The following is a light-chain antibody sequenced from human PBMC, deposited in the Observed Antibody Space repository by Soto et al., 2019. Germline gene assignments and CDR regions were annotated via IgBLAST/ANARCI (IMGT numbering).Light chain of an antibody. J-gene: IGKJ2*01. V-gene: IGKV1-9*01. CDR3: QQLNSYPRT. CDR1: QGISSY. Sequence: IQLTQSPSSLSASVGDRVTITCRASQGISSYLAWYQQKPGKAPKLLNYAASTLQSGVPSRFSGSGSGTDFTLTISRLQPEDFATYYCQQLNSYPRTFGQGTKLEIK. CDR2: AAS.